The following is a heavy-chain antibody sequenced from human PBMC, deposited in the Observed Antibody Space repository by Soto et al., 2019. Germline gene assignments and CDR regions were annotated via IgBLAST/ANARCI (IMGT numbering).Heavy chain of an antibody. V-gene: IGHV4-59*02. J-gene: IGHJ4*02. CDR1: GASVDSHH. CDR3: ARDMDAGFTHYFDH. D-gene: IGHD2-2*03. CDR2: TSYTGNT. Sequence: AEPLSASFLASGASVDSHHCSWIRPLPGQGLEWITYTSYTGNTNYNPYLQSRVTISLDTSKNQLSLNLTSMTAADTDVYYRARDMDAGFTHYFDHWGQGTMVTVSS.